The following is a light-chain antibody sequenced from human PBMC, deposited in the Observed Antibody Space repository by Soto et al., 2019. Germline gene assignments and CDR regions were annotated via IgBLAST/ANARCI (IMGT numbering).Light chain of an antibody. CDR1: SSDIGGYSY. Sequence: QSALTQPASMSGSPGQSITISCTGTSSDIGGYSYVSWYQQHPDKVPKLMIFDVSHRPSGVSNRFSGSKSGNTASLTISGLQAEDEADYYCSSYTSSSTYVFGTGTKVTVL. J-gene: IGLJ1*01. CDR2: DVS. CDR3: SSYTSSSTYV. V-gene: IGLV2-14*03.